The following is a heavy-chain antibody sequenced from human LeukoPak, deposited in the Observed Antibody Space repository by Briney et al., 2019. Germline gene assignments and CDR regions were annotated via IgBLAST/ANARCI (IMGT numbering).Heavy chain of an antibody. CDR2: IYYSGST. Sequence: PSETLSLTCIVSSGSISSDYWSWIRQPPGKGLEWIGYIYYSGSTKYNPSLKSRVTISVDTSKNQFSLKLSSVTAADTAVYYCASWYYYDSSGYCFDYWGQGTLVTVSS. CDR1: SGSISSDY. J-gene: IGHJ4*02. D-gene: IGHD3-22*01. V-gene: IGHV4-59*12. CDR3: ASWYYYDSSGYCFDY.